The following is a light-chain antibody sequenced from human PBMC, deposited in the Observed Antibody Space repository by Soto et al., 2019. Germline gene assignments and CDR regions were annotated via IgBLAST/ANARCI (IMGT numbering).Light chain of an antibody. CDR1: SSDVGGYHY. CDR2: EVS. J-gene: IGLJ1*01. V-gene: IGLV2-14*01. Sequence: QSALTQPASVSGSPGQSITISCTGTSSDVGGYHYVSWYQLLPGKAPKLILFEVSIRPSGVSYRFSGSKSGNTASLTISGLQAEDEADYYCQSYDSSLSGYVFGSGTKLTVL. CDR3: QSYDSSLSGYV.